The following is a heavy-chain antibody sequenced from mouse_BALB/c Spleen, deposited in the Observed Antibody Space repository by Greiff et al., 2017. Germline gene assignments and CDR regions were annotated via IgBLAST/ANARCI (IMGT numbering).Heavy chain of an antibody. J-gene: IGHJ4*01. Sequence: EVQVVESGAELVKPGASVKLSCTASGFNIKDTYMHWVKQRPEQGLEWIGRIDPANGNTKYDPKFQGKATITADTSSNTAYLQLSSLTSEDTAVYYCARGVYGNYAMDYWGQGTSVTVSS. CDR3: ARGVYGNYAMDY. V-gene: IGHV14-3*02. CDR2: IDPANGNT. CDR1: GFNIKDTY. D-gene: IGHD2-1*01.